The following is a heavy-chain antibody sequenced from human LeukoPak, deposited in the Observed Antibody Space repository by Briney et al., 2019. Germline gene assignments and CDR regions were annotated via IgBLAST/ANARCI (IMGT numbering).Heavy chain of an antibody. CDR1: GGSISSYY. CDR3: ARETLLGFGELYYYYGMDV. J-gene: IGHJ6*02. Sequence: KSSETLSLTCTVSGGSISSYYWSWIRQPPGKGLEWIGYIYYSGSTNYNPSLKSRVTISVDTSKNQFSLKLSSVTAADTAVYYCARETLLGFGELYYYYGMDVWGQGTTVTVSS. V-gene: IGHV4-59*01. D-gene: IGHD3-10*01. CDR2: IYYSGST.